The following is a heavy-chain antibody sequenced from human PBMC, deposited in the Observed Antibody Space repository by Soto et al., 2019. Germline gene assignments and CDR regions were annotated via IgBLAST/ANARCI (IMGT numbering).Heavy chain of an antibody. D-gene: IGHD3-22*01. Sequence: SETLSLTCTVSGGSISSYYWSWIRQPPGKGLEWIGYIYYSGSTNYNPSLKSRVTISVDTSKNQFSLKLSSVTAADTAVYYCARFPPYDSSGNWFDPWGQGTLVTVSS. J-gene: IGHJ5*02. CDR1: GGSISSYY. CDR3: ARFPPYDSSGNWFDP. CDR2: IYYSGST. V-gene: IGHV4-59*01.